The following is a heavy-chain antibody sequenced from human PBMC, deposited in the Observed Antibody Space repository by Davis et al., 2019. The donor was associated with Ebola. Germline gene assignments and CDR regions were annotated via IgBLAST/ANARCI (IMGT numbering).Heavy chain of an antibody. V-gene: IGHV1-69*13. D-gene: IGHD3-10*01. CDR1: GGTFSSYA. J-gene: IGHJ6*02. Sequence: SSVTVSCKASGGTFSSYAISWVRQAPGQGLEWMGGIIPIFGTSNYAQKFQGRVTITADESTSTAYMELSSLRSEDTAVYYCARGETYYYGSGSPKAYYYGMDVWGQGTTVTVSS. CDR2: IIPIFGTS. CDR3: ARGETYYYGSGSPKAYYYGMDV.